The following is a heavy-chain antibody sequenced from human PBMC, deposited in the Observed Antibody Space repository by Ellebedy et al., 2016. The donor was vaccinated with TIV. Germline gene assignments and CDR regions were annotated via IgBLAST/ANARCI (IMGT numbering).Heavy chain of an antibody. D-gene: IGHD2-15*01. CDR3: SRGWSTPDS. CDR1: GFTFSNHW. Sequence: PGGSLRLSCAASGFTFSNHWMHWVRQAPGKGLEWVSGINRNSDSIGYADSVRGRFTIPRDNAQDTLFLQMNSLRAEDTAVYFCSRGWSTPDSWGQGTLVIVSS. V-gene: IGHV3-74*01. CDR2: INRNSDSI. J-gene: IGHJ4*02.